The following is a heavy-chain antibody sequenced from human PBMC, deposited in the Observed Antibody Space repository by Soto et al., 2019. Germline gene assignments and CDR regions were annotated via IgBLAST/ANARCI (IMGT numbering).Heavy chain of an antibody. CDR1: GGSFSGYY. J-gene: IGHJ5*02. CDR3: ASVGGFVGLDKRYNWSDP. Sequence: SETLSLTCAVYGGSFSGYYWSWIRQPPGKGLEWIGEINHSGSTNYNPSLKSRVTISVDTSKNQFSLKLSSVTAADTAVYYCASVGGFVGLDKRYNWSDPWGQATLGT. D-gene: IGHD2-15*01. V-gene: IGHV4-34*01. CDR2: INHSGST.